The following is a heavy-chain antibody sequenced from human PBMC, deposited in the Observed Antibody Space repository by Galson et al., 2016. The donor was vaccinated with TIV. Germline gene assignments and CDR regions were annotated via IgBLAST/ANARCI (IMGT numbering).Heavy chain of an antibody. CDR3: IRDLGRLREC. Sequence: SVKVSCKASGYTFTSYYFHWVRQAPGQGLEWMGVIDPSGGSTTHARKFQHLVTLARDMSTSTVYMELSSLKSEDTAVYYCIRDLGRLRECWCQGTLVTVS. J-gene: IGHJ4*02. CDR1: GYTFTSYY. CDR2: IDPSGGST. D-gene: IGHD1-26*01. V-gene: IGHV1-46*03.